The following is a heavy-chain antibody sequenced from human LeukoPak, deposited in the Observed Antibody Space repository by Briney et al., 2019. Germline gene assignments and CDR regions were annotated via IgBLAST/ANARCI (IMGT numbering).Heavy chain of an antibody. D-gene: IGHD2-15*01. CDR2: FDPEDGET. Sequence: ASVKVSCKVSGYTLTELSMHWVRQAPGKGLEWMGGFDPEDGETIYAQKFQGRVTMTEDTSTDTAYMELNSLRSDDTAVYYCAGRRVAAKNPNWFDPWGQGTLVTVSS. CDR1: GYTLTELS. V-gene: IGHV1-24*01. J-gene: IGHJ5*02. CDR3: AGRRVAAKNPNWFDP.